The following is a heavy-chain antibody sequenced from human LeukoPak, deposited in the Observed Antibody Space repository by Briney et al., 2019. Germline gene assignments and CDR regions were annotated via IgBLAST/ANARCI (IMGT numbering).Heavy chain of an antibody. J-gene: IGHJ4*02. Sequence: GGSLRLSCAASGFTFSSYGMHWVRQAPGKGLEWVAFIRYDGSNKYYADSVKGRFTISRDNSKNTLYLQMNSLRAEDTAVYYCAKDAVLLWFGESAYFDYWGQGTLVTVSS. CDR3: AKDAVLLWFGESAYFDY. V-gene: IGHV3-30*02. CDR1: GFTFSSYG. D-gene: IGHD3-10*01. CDR2: IRYDGSNK.